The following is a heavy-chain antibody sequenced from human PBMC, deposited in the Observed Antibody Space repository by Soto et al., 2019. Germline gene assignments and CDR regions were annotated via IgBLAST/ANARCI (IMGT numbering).Heavy chain of an antibody. CDR1: GFTFSSYA. V-gene: IGHV3-30-3*01. CDR2: ISYDGSNK. Sequence: GGSLRLSCAASGFTFSSYAMHWVRQAPGKGLEWVAVISYDGSNKYYADSVKGRFTISRDNSKNTLYLQMNSLRAEDTAVYYCARDSSCSGGSCFVYYYYGMDVWGQGTTVTVSS. CDR3: ARDSSCSGGSCFVYYYYGMDV. J-gene: IGHJ6*02. D-gene: IGHD2-15*01.